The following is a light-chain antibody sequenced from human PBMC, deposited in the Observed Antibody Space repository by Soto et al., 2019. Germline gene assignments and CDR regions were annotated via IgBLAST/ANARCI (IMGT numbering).Light chain of an antibody. V-gene: IGKV3D-15*01. CDR2: YIS. J-gene: IGKJ5*01. Sequence: EIVMRQSPATLSVSPGETASLSCRASQSAGNFLAWYQQKPGQAPRLLIYYISTRATGIPARFSGSGSGTEFTLTINSLQSEDSAVYYCQQHNQWPITFGQGTRLE. CDR1: QSAGNF. CDR3: QQHNQWPIT.